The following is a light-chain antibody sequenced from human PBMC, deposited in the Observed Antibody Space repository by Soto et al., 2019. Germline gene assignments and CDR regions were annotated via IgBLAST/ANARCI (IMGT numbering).Light chain of an antibody. CDR2: AAS. Sequence: DIQLTQSPSFLSASVGDRVTITCRASQGLSSYLAWYQQKPGKAPKLLIYAASTLQSGVPSRFSGSGSGTEFTHTISSLQPEDFATYYCQQLNSYPITFGQGTRLEIK. J-gene: IGKJ5*01. CDR3: QQLNSYPIT. V-gene: IGKV1-9*01. CDR1: QGLSSY.